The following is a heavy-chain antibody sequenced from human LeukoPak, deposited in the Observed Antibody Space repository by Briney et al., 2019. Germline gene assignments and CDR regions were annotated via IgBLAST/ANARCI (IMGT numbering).Heavy chain of an antibody. Sequence: GASVKISCKASGYTFTGYYLHWVRQGPGQGLEWMGWISPNSDDTNYAQKFRGRVNMTRDTSISTAYMELSRLRSDDTAIYYCARGGFDYWGQGTLVTVSS. V-gene: IGHV1-2*02. J-gene: IGHJ4*02. CDR3: ARGGFDY. CDR2: ISPNSDDT. CDR1: GYTFTGYY.